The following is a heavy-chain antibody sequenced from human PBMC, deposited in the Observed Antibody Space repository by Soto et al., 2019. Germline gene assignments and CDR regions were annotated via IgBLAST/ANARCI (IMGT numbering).Heavy chain of an antibody. V-gene: IGHV1-69*01. Sequence: QVQLVQSGDEVKKPGSSVKVSCKASGGSFSSYAFSWVRQAPGQGLEWMGGIIPSFGTPNYAQRFQGRVTISADESTTTVYMDLRRLRSEDTAVYDCARGSSSTVGPTGWFDPWGQGNLVTVSS. CDR2: IIPSFGTP. J-gene: IGHJ5*02. CDR1: GGSFSSYA. CDR3: ARGSSSTVGPTGWFDP. D-gene: IGHD1-26*01.